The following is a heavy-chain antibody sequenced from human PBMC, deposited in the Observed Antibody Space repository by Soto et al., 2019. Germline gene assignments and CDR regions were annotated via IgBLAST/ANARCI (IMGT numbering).Heavy chain of an antibody. CDR2: IDPSDSYT. D-gene: IGHD2-21*01. Sequence: PVESLKISCKGSGYSFTSYWISWVRQMPGKGLEWMGRIDPSDSYTNYSPSFQGHVTISADKSISTAYLQWSSLKASDTAMYYCAGTIAVSYYYGMDVWGQGTTVTVSS. CDR3: AGTIAVSYYYGMDV. V-gene: IGHV5-10-1*01. CDR1: GYSFTSYW. J-gene: IGHJ6*02.